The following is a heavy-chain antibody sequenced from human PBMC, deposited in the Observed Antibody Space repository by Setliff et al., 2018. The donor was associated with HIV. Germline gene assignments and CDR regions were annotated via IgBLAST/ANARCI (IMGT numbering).Heavy chain of an antibody. D-gene: IGHD3-3*02. V-gene: IGHV3-21*01. CDR1: GFTFSSYR. CDR3: ARDGTTFLAAMDV. CDR2: IISDSSYI. J-gene: IGHJ6*03. Sequence: PGESLKISCAASGFTFSSYRMNWVRQAPGKGLEWVSSIISDSSYIFYTDSVKGRFIISRDNARNSLYLQMNSLRADDTAVYYCARDGTTFLAAMDVWGKGTTVTVSS.